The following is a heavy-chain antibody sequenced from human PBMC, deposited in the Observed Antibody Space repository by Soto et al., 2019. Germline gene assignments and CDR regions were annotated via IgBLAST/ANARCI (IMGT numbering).Heavy chain of an antibody. CDR1: GFTFSSYA. Sequence: EVQLVESGGGLVQPGGSLRLSCAASGFTFSSYAMHWVRQAPGKGLEYVSAISSNGGSTYYANSVKGRFTISRDNSKNTLDLQMGSLRAEDMAVYYCASYYGSGSSIWGFESPYYYYMDVWGKGTTVTVSS. D-gene: IGHD3-10*01. J-gene: IGHJ6*03. CDR3: ASYYGSGSSIWGFESPYYYYMDV. V-gene: IGHV3-64*01. CDR2: ISSNGGST.